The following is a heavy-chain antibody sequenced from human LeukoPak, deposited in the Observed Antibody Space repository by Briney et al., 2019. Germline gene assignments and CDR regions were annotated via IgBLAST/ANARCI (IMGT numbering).Heavy chain of an antibody. CDR3: ASGWLPLGY. D-gene: IGHD5-18*01. J-gene: IGHJ4*02. V-gene: IGHV4-34*01. Sequence: GSLRLSCAASGFTFDDYGMSWIRQPPGKGLEWIGEINHSGSANYNPSLKSRVTISVDTSKNQFSLKLSSVTAADTAVYYCASGWLPLGYWGQGTLVTVSS. CDR1: GFTFDDYG. CDR2: INHSGSA.